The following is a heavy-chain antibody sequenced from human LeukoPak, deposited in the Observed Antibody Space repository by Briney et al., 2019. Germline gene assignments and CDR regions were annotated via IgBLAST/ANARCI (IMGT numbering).Heavy chain of an antibody. D-gene: IGHD3-3*01. CDR1: GGSFSGYY. Sequence: SETLSLTCAVYGGSFSGYYGSWLRQPPGKGLEWIGEINHSGSTNYNPSLKSRVTISVDTSKNQFSLKLSSVTAADTAVYYCARAEWSGYFNWFDPWGQGTLVTVSS. V-gene: IGHV4-34*01. CDR2: INHSGST. J-gene: IGHJ5*02. CDR3: ARAEWSGYFNWFDP.